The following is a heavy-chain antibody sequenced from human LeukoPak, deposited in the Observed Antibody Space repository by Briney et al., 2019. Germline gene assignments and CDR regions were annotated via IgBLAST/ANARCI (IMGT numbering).Heavy chain of an antibody. CDR1: GYIFTAYY. J-gene: IGHJ4*02. CDR2: VDPRSGAT. V-gene: IGHV1-2*02. Sequence: GASVKVSCKASGYIFTAYYIHWVRRSPGQGLEWMGWVDPRSGATKCTQKFQGRVTMTRDTSITTVYVELNGLTFDDTAVYYCATDNYGALDYWGQGTLVSVSS. D-gene: IGHD4/OR15-4a*01. CDR3: ATDNYGALDY.